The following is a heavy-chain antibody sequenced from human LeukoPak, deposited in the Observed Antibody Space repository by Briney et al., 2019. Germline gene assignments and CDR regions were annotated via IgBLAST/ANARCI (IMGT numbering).Heavy chain of an antibody. Sequence: GGSLRLSCAASGFTFSSYAMSWVRQAPGKGLEWVSTIGGSGSSTYYADSVKGRFTISRDNSKNTLYLQMNTLRAEDTAVYSCAKGKSSSAYSSADYWGQGTLVSVSS. CDR1: GFTFSSYA. J-gene: IGHJ4*02. D-gene: IGHD3-22*01. V-gene: IGHV3-23*01. CDR3: AKGKSSSAYSSADY. CDR2: IGGSGSST.